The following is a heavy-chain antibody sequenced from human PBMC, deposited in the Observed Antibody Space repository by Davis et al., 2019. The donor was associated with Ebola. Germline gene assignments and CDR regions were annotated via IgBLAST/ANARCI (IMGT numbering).Heavy chain of an antibody. J-gene: IGHJ5*02. Sequence: PGGSLRLSCAASGFTFSSYSMNWVRQAPGKGLEWVSSISSSSSYIYYADSVKGRFTISRDNAKNTLYLQMNSLGPEDTATYYCARDADFDEYGWFDPWGQGTLVIVSS. D-gene: IGHD4-17*01. V-gene: IGHV3-21*01. CDR3: ARDADFDEYGWFDP. CDR2: ISSSSSYI. CDR1: GFTFSSYS.